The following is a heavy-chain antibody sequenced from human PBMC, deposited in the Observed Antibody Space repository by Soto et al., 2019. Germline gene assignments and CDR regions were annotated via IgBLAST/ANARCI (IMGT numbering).Heavy chain of an antibody. CDR1: GYTFTSYY. D-gene: IGHD2-21*02. CDR3: ARDRGYCGGDCYSRGMDV. Sequence: QVQLVQSGAEVKKPGASVKVSCKASGYTFTSYYMHWVRQAPGQGLEWMGIINPSGGSTSYAQKFQGRVTMTRDTSTSTVYMELSSLRSEDTAVYYCARDRGYCGGDCYSRGMDVWGQGTTVTVSS. CDR2: INPSGGST. V-gene: IGHV1-46*01. J-gene: IGHJ6*02.